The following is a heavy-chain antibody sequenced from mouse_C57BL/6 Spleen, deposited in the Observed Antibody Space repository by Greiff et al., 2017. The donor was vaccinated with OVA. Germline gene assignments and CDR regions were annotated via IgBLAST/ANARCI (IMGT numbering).Heavy chain of an antibody. Sequence: EVKLMESGGGLVKPGGSLKLSCAASGFTFSDYGMHWVRQAPEKGLEWVAYISSGSSTIYYADTVKGRFTISRDNAKNTLFLQMTSLRSEDTAMYYCARGRYWYFDVWGTGTTVTVSS. V-gene: IGHV5-17*01. CDR2: ISSGSSTI. CDR3: ARGRYWYFDV. J-gene: IGHJ1*03. CDR1: GFTFSDYG.